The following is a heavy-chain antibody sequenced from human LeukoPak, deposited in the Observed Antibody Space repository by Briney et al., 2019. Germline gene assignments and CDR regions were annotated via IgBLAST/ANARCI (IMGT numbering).Heavy chain of an antibody. V-gene: IGHV4-30-2*01. Sequence: PSQTLSLTCTVSGGSISSGGYYWSWIRQPPGKGLEWIGYIYHSGSTYYNPSLKSRVTISVDRSKNQFSLKLSSVTAADTAVYYCAGRPNNWNPNDNWFDPWGQGTLVTVSS. CDR2: IYHSGST. CDR1: GGSISSGGYY. J-gene: IGHJ5*02. D-gene: IGHD1-1*01. CDR3: AGRPNNWNPNDNWFDP.